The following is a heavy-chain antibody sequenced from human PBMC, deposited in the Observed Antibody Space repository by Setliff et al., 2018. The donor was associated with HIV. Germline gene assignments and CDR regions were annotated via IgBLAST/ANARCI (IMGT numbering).Heavy chain of an antibody. CDR3: AREIGDYYDSSGYYPPTDYYYGMDV. J-gene: IGHJ6*02. CDR2: IIPVFGTT. CDR1: GGTFSSYA. Sequence: SVKVSCKASGGTFSSYAISWVRQAPGQGLDWMGGIIPVFGTTNYAQTFQGRVTMTTDTSTSTAYMELRSLRSDDTAVYYCAREIGDYYDSSGYYPPTDYYYGMDVWGQGTTVTVSS. D-gene: IGHD3-22*01. V-gene: IGHV1-69*05.